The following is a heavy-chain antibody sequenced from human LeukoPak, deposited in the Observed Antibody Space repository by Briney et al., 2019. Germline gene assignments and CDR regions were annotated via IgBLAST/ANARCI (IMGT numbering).Heavy chain of an antibody. J-gene: IGHJ4*02. D-gene: IGHD6-13*01. Sequence: GGSLRLSCAASGFSFSSYWMNWVRQPPGKGLEWVAHIKHDGSEKYYVDSVKGRFTISRDNAKNSLDLQMNSLRTEDTAMYYYARVGTAEGTLEDYWGQGTLVTVSS. CDR2: IKHDGSEK. CDR3: ARVGTAEGTLEDY. CDR1: GFSFSSYW. V-gene: IGHV3-7*04.